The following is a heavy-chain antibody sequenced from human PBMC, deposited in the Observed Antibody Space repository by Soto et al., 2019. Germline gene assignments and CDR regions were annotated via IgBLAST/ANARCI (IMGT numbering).Heavy chain of an antibody. J-gene: IGHJ4*02. Sequence: LSSASSDVSVDGYGMDWAGQKPGKGLEWVSLISWDGGSTYYADSVKGRFTISRDNSKNSLYLQMNSLRAEDTALYYCAKPRSASDNYYFDYWGQRTMVTLYS. CDR3: AKPRSASDNYYFDY. CDR1: DVSVDGYG. CDR2: ISWDGGST. D-gene: IGHD1-1*01. V-gene: IGHV3-43D*04.